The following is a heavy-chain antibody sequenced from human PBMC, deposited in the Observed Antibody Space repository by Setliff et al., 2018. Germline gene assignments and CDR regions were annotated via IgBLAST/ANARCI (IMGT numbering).Heavy chain of an antibody. CDR2: IYIGGSD. CDR3: AREQWLDPPGHYYMDV. V-gene: IGHV4-4*07. CDR1: GVSISSYY. J-gene: IGHJ6*03. Sequence: SETLSLTCTVSGVSISSYYWSWIRQPAGKGLEWIGHIYIGGSDNYNPSLKSRVTMSIDTSKNQFSLKLNSVTAADMAVYYCAREQWLDPPGHYYMDVWAKGTTVTVSS. D-gene: IGHD6-19*01.